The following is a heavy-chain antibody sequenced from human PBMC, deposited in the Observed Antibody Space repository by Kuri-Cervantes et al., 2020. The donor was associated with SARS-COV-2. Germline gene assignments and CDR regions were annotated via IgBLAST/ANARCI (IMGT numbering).Heavy chain of an antibody. J-gene: IGHJ3*01. D-gene: IGHD2-21*02. CDR1: GFTFSSYW. CDR2: IKQDGSEK. Sequence: GGSLRLSCAASGFTFSSYWMSWVRQAPGKGLEWVANIKQDGSEKYYVDSVKGRFTISRDNAKNSLYLQMNRLRPEDTAVYYCAKDLEGYCDRSTCYSLGGPLVFEFWGQGTMVTVSS. CDR3: AKDLEGYCDRSTCYSLGGPLVFEF. V-gene: IGHV3-7*03.